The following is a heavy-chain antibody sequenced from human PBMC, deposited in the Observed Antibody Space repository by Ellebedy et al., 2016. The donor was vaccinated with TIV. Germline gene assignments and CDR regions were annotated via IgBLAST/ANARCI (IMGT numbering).Heavy chain of an antibody. CDR3: ARVDLGLAFHY. CDR1: GFTVSGNY. Sequence: GGSLRLSCAVSGFTVSGNYMSWVRQAPGKGLEWVSIIYSSGITYYADSVKGRFTISRGNSKDTVYLQMNSLRAEDTAVYYCARVDLGLAFHYWGRGTLVTVSS. D-gene: IGHD3/OR15-3a*01. V-gene: IGHV3-53*01. J-gene: IGHJ4*02. CDR2: IYSSGIT.